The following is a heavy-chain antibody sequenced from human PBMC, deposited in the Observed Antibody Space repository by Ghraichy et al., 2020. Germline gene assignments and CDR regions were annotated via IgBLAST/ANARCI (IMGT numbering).Heavy chain of an antibody. CDR3: AKDGDYYVSGGDIDY. V-gene: IGHV3-23*01. Sequence: GGSLRLSCAASGFTSSSYSMSWVRQAPGKGLEWVSRISGSGGSTSYAESVQGRFTISRDNSKNTQYLQMSGLRAEDTAVYYCAKDGDYYVSGGDIDYWGQGTLVIVSS. CDR2: ISGSGGST. J-gene: IGHJ4*02. D-gene: IGHD3-10*02. CDR1: GFTSSSYS.